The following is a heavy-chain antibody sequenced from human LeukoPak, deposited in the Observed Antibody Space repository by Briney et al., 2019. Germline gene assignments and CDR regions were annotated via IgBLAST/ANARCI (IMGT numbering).Heavy chain of an antibody. CDR1: GGTFSSYA. CDR2: IIPIFGTA. CDR3: ARTTMVRGVIIPYYFDY. D-gene: IGHD3-10*01. Sequence: SVKVSCKASGGTFSSYAISWVRQAPGQGLEWMGGIIPIFGTANYAQKFQGRVTITADKSTSTAYMELSSLKSEDTAVYYCARTTMVRGVIIPYYFDYWGQGTLVTVSS. J-gene: IGHJ4*02. V-gene: IGHV1-69*06.